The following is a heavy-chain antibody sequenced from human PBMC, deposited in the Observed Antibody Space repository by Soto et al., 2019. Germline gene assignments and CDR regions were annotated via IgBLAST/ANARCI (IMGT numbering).Heavy chain of an antibody. CDR1: GFTFSSYG. V-gene: IGHV3-30*18. CDR3: AKSSTGNGY. Sequence: AGGSLRLSCAASGFTFSSYGMHWVRQAPGKGLEWVAVISYDGSNKYYADSVKGRFTISRDNSKNTLYLQMNSLRAEDTAVYYCAKSSTGNGYWGQGTLVTVSS. D-gene: IGHD1-1*01. J-gene: IGHJ4*02. CDR2: ISYDGSNK.